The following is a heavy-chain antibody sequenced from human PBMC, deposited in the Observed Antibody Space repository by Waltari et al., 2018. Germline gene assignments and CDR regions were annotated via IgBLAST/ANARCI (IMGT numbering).Heavy chain of an antibody. D-gene: IGHD2-2*01. CDR3: AKDYCSGTSCHLFDS. Sequence: QVQLVESGGNVVQPGRSLRLSCTASGFAFGSYALHWVRQSPGKGLDGVSLISFDGSDEYYATSVKGRFTISRDNSEDTLYLQMNSLRPEDTGIYFCAKDYCSGTSCHLFDSWGQGTLVTVSS. CDR1: GFAFGSYA. V-gene: IGHV3-30*18. J-gene: IGHJ4*02. CDR2: ISFDGSDE.